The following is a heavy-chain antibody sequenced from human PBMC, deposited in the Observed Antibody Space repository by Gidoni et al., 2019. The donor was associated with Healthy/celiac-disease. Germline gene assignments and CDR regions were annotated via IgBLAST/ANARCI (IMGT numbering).Heavy chain of an antibody. J-gene: IGHJ3*02. CDR2: IGGSGGST. D-gene: IGHD1-26*01. CDR3: AKDCVGATIFPDAFDI. CDR1: GFTCSSYA. V-gene: IGHV3-23*01. Sequence: EVQLLESGGGLVQPGGSLRLSCAASGFTCSSYAMSWVRQAPGKGLEWVSAIGGSGGSTYYADSVKGRFTISRDNSKNTLYLQMNSLRAEDTAVYYCAKDCVGATIFPDAFDIWGQGTMVTVSS.